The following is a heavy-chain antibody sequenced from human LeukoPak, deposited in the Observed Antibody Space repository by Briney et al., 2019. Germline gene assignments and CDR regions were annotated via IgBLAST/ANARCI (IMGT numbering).Heavy chain of an antibody. D-gene: IGHD1-26*01. CDR1: GYTFTSYD. CDR3: ARGSGSYYAFDI. J-gene: IGHJ3*02. CDR2: MNPNSGNT. Sequence: ASVKVSCKASGYTFTSYDSNWVRQAAGQGLEWMGWMNPNSGNTGYAQKSQGRVTITRNTSISTAYMELSSLRSEDTAVYYCARGSGSYYAFDIWGQGTMVTVSS. V-gene: IGHV1-8*03.